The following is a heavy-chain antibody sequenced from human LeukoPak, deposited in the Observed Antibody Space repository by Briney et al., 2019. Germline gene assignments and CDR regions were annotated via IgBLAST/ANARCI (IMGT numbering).Heavy chain of an antibody. V-gene: IGHV3-30*04. D-gene: IGHD6-6*01. J-gene: IGHJ4*02. CDR2: ISYDGGNK. CDR3: VSLGYRSSSVRY. CDR1: GFTFSRSA. Sequence: GRSLRLSSAASGFTFSRSAMHWVRQAPGKGLEWVAIISYDGGNKYCADSVKGRFTISRDNSKNTLYLQMNSLRAEDTAVYFCVSLGYRSSSVRYWGQGTLVTVSS.